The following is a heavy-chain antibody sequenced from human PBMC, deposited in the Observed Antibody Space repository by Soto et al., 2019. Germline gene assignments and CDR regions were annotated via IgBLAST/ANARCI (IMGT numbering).Heavy chain of an antibody. V-gene: IGHV1-3*01. D-gene: IGHD3-10*01. CDR2: INGGNGNT. CDR3: ARDTYYGSGSYNYMDV. CDR1: GYTFTKYA. J-gene: IGHJ6*03. Sequence: QVHLVQSGAEVKKPGASVKVSCKASGYTFTKYAVHWVRQAPGQRPEWMGWINGGNGNTKYSRKFQGTVTITRDTAASTAYMELSSLTSEDTAVYYCARDTYYGSGSYNYMDVWGKGTTVTVSS.